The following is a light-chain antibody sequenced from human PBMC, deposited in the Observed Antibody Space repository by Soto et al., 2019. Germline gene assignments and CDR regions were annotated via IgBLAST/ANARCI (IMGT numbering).Light chain of an antibody. V-gene: IGKV3-20*01. J-gene: IGKJ1*01. CDR3: QQYGSSPWT. Sequence: EIVLTQSPATLSLSPGERATLSCRASQSVSSYLAWYQQKPGQAPRLLIYDASSRATGIPDRFSGSGSGTDFTLTISRLEPEDFPVYYCQQYGSSPWTFGQGTKVDIK. CDR2: DAS. CDR1: QSVSSY.